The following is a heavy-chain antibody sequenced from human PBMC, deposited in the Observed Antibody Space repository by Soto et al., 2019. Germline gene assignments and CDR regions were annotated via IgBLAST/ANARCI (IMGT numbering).Heavy chain of an antibody. V-gene: IGHV2-5*01. Sequence: QITLRESGPTLVKPTQTLTLTCTFSGFSLTTPGEGVGWFLQPPGKALEWVAVIYSNNHTRATPSLETRVVITKETSKSLVDLTIPNREPADTATYFCAHSHRVGTVTDGFDFWGQGLLVTVTS. J-gene: IGHJ4*02. CDR3: AHSHRVGTVTDGFDF. CDR2: IYSNNHT. CDR1: GFSLTTPGEG. D-gene: IGHD2-21*02.